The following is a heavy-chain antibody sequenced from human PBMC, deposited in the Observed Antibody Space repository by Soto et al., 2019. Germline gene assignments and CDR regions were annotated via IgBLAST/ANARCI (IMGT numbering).Heavy chain of an antibody. V-gene: IGHV6-1*01. J-gene: IGHJ4*02. D-gene: IGHD6-13*01. CDR2: TYYRSKWYN. Sequence: PSQTLSLTCAISGDSVSSNSAAWTWIRQSPSRGLEWLGRTYYRSKWYNDYAVSVKSRITINPDTSKNQFSLQLNSVTPEDTAVYYCATGDADGYSSTWYFDYWGQGTLVTVSS. CDR1: GDSVSSNSAA. CDR3: ATGDADGYSSTWYFDY.